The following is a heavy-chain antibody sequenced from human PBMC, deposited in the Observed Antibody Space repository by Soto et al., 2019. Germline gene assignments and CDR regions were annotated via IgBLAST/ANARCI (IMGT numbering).Heavy chain of an antibody. V-gene: IGHV3-33*08. D-gene: IGHD3-22*01. CDR1: GFTFSSYG. CDR2: IWHDGSNK. J-gene: IGHJ4*02. CDR3: ARDRHDSSGDYILYYFDY. Sequence: QVQLVESGGGVVQPGRSLRLSCAASGFTFSSYGMHWVRQAPGKGLEWVAVIWHDGSNKYYADSVKGRFTISRNNSKNTLYLQMNSLRAEDTAVYYCARDRHDSSGDYILYYFDYWGQGTLVTVSS.